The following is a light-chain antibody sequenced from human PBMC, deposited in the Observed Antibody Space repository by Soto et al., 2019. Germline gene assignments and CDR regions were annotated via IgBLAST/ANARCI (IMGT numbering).Light chain of an antibody. V-gene: IGKV3D-15*01. Sequence: EIVMTQSPATXSXXPXXXXXXXXRASQSVGSDLAWYQQKPGQAPRLVIYDIFTRATGVPTRISGSGSGTEFTLTISSLQSEDFAVYYCQQYNSWPLTFGGGAKVDIK. J-gene: IGKJ4*01. CDR2: DIF. CDR3: QQYNSWPLT. CDR1: QSVGSD.